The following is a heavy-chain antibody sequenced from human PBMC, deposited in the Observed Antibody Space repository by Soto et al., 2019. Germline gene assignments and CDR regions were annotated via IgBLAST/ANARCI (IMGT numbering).Heavy chain of an antibody. V-gene: IGHV3-23*01. Sequence: GGSLRLPCAGSGFTFSHYAFSWGRQAPGKGLGWVSGIRASVDSIDYTDSVKGRFTVSRDNSKNTLYLQMNSLRADDTAVYYCAKVLYGDSNPFDYWGKTTLVSVFS. CDR1: GFTFSHYA. J-gene: IGHJ4*02. CDR2: IRASVDSI. D-gene: IGHD4-17*01. CDR3: AKVLYGDSNPFDY.